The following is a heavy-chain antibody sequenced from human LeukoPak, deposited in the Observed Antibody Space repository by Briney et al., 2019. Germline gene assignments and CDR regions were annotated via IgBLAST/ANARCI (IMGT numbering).Heavy chain of an antibody. D-gene: IGHD2/OR15-2a*01. J-gene: IGHJ4*02. CDR2: ISSSSSYT. CDR3: ARDEYKADAY. CDR1: GFTFSDYY. Sequence: PGGSLRLSCAASGFTFSDYYMSWIRQAPGKGLEWVSYISSSSSYTNYADSVKGRFTISRDNAKNSLYLQMSSLRAEDTAVYYCARDEYKADAYWGQGTLVTVSS. V-gene: IGHV3-11*05.